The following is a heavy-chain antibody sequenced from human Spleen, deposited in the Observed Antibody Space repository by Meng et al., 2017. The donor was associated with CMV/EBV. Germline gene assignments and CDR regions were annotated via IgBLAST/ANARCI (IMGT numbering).Heavy chain of an antibody. Sequence: GGSLRLSCAGSGFPFTNYAMNWVRQAPGKGLEWVSGSSGGSTYYADSVKGRFTVSRDDARNSLFLQMNGLRAEDTAVYYCTRDSGAYYDSSGFDYWGQGTLVTVSS. CDR2: SSGGST. J-gene: IGHJ4*02. V-gene: IGHV3-21*01. D-gene: IGHD3-22*01. CDR3: TRDSGAYYDSSGFDY. CDR1: GFPFTNYA.